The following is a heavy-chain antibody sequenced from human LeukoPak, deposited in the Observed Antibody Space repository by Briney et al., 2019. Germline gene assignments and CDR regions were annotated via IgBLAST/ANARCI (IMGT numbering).Heavy chain of an antibody. Sequence: GGSLRLSCAASGFTFSSYEMNWVRQAPGKGLEWVSYISARGATIYYADSVKGRFTISRDNAKNSLYLQMNSLRAEDTAVCYCAELGITMIGGVWGKGTTVTISS. V-gene: IGHV3-48*03. CDR2: ISARGATI. CDR1: GFTFSSYE. CDR3: AELGITMIGGV. D-gene: IGHD3-10*02. J-gene: IGHJ6*04.